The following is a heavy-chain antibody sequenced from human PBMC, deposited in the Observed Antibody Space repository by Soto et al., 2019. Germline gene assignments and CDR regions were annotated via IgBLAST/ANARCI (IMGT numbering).Heavy chain of an antibody. D-gene: IGHD5-12*01. J-gene: IGHJ4*02. CDR1: GGTFSSYT. CDR3: AREDDEMATILYFDY. CDR2: IIPILGIA. Sequence: QVQLVQSGAEVKKPGSSVKVSCKASGGTFSSYTISWVRQAPGQGLEWMGRIIPILGIANYAQKFQGRVTITADKATSTAYMELSILRSEDTAVYYCAREDDEMATILYFDYWGQGTLVTVSS. V-gene: IGHV1-69*02.